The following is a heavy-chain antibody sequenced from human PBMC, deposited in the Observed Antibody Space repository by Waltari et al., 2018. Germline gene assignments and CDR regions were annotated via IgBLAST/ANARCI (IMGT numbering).Heavy chain of an antibody. CDR3: ARYMIVVAYGASHAFDI. J-gene: IGHJ3*02. Sequence: QVQLQQWGAGLLKPSETLSLTCAVYGGSFSGYYWSWIRQPPGKGLEWIGEINHSGSTNYNPSLNSRVTISVDTSKNQFSRKLSSVTAADTAVYYCARYMIVVAYGASHAFDIWGQGTMVTVSS. CDR2: INHSGST. D-gene: IGHD3-22*01. CDR1: GGSFSGYY. V-gene: IGHV4-34*01.